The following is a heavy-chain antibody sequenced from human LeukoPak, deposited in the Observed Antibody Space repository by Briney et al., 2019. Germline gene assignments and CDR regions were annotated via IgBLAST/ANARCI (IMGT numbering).Heavy chain of an antibody. V-gene: IGHV3-23*01. D-gene: IGHD2-21*02. Sequence: PGGSLRLSCAASGFTFSNYAMSWVRQAPGKGLEWVSAISKTGDATWYPDSVKGRFTISRDKSKNILYLRMNSLRAEDTALYYCARDRDFPRDQLDYWGQGTLVTVSS. CDR1: GFTFSNYA. CDR2: ISKTGDAT. CDR3: ARDRDFPRDQLDY. J-gene: IGHJ4*02.